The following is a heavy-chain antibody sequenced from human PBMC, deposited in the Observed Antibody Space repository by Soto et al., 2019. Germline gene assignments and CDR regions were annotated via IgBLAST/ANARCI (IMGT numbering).Heavy chain of an antibody. Sequence: SETLSLTCTVSGGSISSYYWSWIRQPPGKGLEWIGYIYYSGSTNYNPSLKSRVTISVDTSKNQFSLKLSSVTAADTAAYYCARVVPAALIYYYYYMDVWGKGTTVTVSS. CDR2: IYYSGST. CDR1: GGSISSYY. D-gene: IGHD2-2*01. J-gene: IGHJ6*03. V-gene: IGHV4-59*08. CDR3: ARVVPAALIYYYYYMDV.